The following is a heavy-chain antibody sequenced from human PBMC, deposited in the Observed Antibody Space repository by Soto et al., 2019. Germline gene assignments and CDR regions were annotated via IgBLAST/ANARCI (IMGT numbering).Heavy chain of an antibody. V-gene: IGHV4-39*01. Sequence: SETLSLTCTVSGGSISSSSYHWAWIRQPPGKGLEWIGSIYYTGITYYNPSLNSRLTISVDTSKNQFSLNLSSVTAADTAVYFCARRPLVRGIIPYYFDSWGQGTLVTVSS. CDR2: IYYTGIT. CDR3: ARRPLVRGIIPYYFDS. J-gene: IGHJ4*02. CDR1: GGSISSSSYH. D-gene: IGHD3-10*01.